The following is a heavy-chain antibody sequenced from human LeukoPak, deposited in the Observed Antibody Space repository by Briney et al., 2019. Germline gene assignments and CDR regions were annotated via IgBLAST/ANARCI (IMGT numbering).Heavy chain of an antibody. V-gene: IGHV2-70*04. CDR3: ARAEYYYGSGSYYDY. D-gene: IGHD3-10*01. CDR1: GFSLSTSGMR. Sequence: SGPALVNPTQTLTLTCTFSGFSLSTSGMRVSWIRRPPGKALEWLAPIDWDDDKFYSTSLKTRLTISQDTSKNQVVLTMTNMDPVDTATYYCARAEYYYGSGSYYDYWGQGTLVTVSS. CDR2: IDWDDDK. J-gene: IGHJ4*02.